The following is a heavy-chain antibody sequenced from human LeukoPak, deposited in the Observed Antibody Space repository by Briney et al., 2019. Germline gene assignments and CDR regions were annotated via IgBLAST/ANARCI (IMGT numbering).Heavy chain of an antibody. V-gene: IGHV4-34*01. CDR2: INHSGST. CDR3: ARGARRGWYFDY. CDR1: AGSFSGYY. Sequence: PSETLSLTCAVYAGSFSGYYWSWIRQPQGKGLEWIGEINHSGSTNYNPSLKSRVTISVDTSKNQFSLKLSSVTAADAAVYYCARGARRGWYFDYWGQGTLVTVSS. D-gene: IGHD3-10*01. J-gene: IGHJ4*02.